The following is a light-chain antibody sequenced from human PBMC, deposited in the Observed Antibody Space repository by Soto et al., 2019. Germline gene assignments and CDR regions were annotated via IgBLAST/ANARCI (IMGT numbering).Light chain of an antibody. CDR1: SGHSSYA. CDR2: ADSDGSH. CDR3: QTWGTGIHVV. V-gene: IGLV4-69*01. J-gene: IGLJ2*01. Sequence: QPVLTQSPSASASLGASVKLTCTLSSGHSSYAIAWHQQQPEKGPRYLMKADSDGSHTRGDAIPDRFSGSSSGAERYLTISSLQSEDEADYYCQTWGTGIHVVFGGGTKLTVL.